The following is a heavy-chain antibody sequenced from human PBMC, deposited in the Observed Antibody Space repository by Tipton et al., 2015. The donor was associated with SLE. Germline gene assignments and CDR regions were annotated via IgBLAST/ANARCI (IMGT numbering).Heavy chain of an antibody. Sequence: LRLSCAASGFTFSSYWMSWIRQPPGKGLEWIGYIYYSGSTNYNPSLKSRVTISVDTSKNQFSLKLSSVTAADTAVYYCARGGLDYCSGGSCDYYYYMDVWGKGTTVTVSS. CDR3: ARGGLDYCSGGSCDYYYYMDV. D-gene: IGHD2-15*01. CDR2: IYYSGST. J-gene: IGHJ6*03. CDR1: GFTFSSYW. V-gene: IGHV4-59*12.